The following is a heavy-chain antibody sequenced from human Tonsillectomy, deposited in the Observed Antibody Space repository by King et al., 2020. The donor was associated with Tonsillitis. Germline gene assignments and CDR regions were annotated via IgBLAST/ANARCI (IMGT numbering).Heavy chain of an antibody. J-gene: IGHJ6*02. CDR1: GFTVSSNY. CDR3: ARDLMYGMDV. Sequence: VQLVESGGDLVQPGGSLRLSCAASGFTVSSNYMNWVRQAPGKGLEGVSVIYRGGSTFYADSVKGRFTISGDNSKNTVYLQMTSLRADDTAVYYCARDLMYGMDVWGRGTTVTVSS. V-gene: IGHV3-66*01. D-gene: IGHD3-9*01. CDR2: IYRGGST.